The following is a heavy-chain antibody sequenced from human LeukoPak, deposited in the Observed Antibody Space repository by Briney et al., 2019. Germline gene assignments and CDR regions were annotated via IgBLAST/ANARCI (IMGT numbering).Heavy chain of an antibody. D-gene: IGHD3-10*01. CDR2: IYTSGST. J-gene: IGHJ4*02. Sequence: SETLSLTCTVSGDSISNYYWSWIRQPAGKGLEWIGRIYTSGSTNYNPSLKSRVTMSVDTSKNQFSLKLSSVTAADTAVYYCARVSLVRGAPDYYYDYWGQGTLVTVSS. V-gene: IGHV4-4*07. CDR3: ARVSLVRGAPDYYYDY. CDR1: GDSISNYY.